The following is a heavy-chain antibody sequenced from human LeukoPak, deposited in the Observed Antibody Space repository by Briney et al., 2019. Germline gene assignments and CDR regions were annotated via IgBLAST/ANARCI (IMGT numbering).Heavy chain of an antibody. J-gene: IGHJ4*02. CDR1: GGSISSSSYY. V-gene: IGHV4-39*07. CDR2: IYHSGTT. D-gene: IGHD1-1*01. CDR3: ARLNEGEQNFDY. Sequence: SETLSLTCAVSGGSISSSSYYRGWIRQPPGKGLEWIANIYHSGTTFSNPTLTRRVTMSLDTSQNQFSLRLFSVSAADTAVYYCARLNEGEQNFDYWGLGTLVTVSS.